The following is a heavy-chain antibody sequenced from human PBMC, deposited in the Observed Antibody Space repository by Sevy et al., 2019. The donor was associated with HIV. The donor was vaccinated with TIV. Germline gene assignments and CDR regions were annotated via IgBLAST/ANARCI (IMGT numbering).Heavy chain of an antibody. Sequence: ASVKVSCKVSGKTLSDLSMHWVRQAPGKGLEWMGSFDPEDGETLYAPRFRARVTMTEDTYTDTAYMELSRLKSEETAMYYCATTKDYYDSSGDPFDYWGKGSLVTVSS. V-gene: IGHV1-24*01. J-gene: IGHJ4*02. D-gene: IGHD3-22*01. CDR3: ATTKDYYDSSGDPFDY. CDR2: FDPEDGET. CDR1: GKTLSDLS.